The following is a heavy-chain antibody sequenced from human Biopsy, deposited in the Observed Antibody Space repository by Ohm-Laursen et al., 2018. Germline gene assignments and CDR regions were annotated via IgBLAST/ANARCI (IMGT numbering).Heavy chain of an antibody. D-gene: IGHD3-22*01. CDR2: VYYTGST. Sequence: SQTLSLTCAVSGDSISSYYWSRIRQPPGQGLQWIGYVYYTGSTDYNPSLQSRATISVDTSKNHFSLRLRSVTPADTAIYYCARDRGYYADRTVPGYFDLWGRGTLVTVSS. CDR1: GDSISSYY. J-gene: IGHJ2*01. CDR3: ARDRGYYADRTVPGYFDL. V-gene: IGHV4-59*01.